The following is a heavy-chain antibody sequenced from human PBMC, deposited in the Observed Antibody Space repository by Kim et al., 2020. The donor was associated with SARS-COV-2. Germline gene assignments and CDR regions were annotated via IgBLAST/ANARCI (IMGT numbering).Heavy chain of an antibody. V-gene: IGHV3-30*04. CDR2: ISYDGSNK. D-gene: IGHD1-26*01. J-gene: IGHJ4*02. Sequence: GESLRLSCAASGFTFSSYAMHWVRQAPGKGLEWVAVISYDGSNKYYADSVKGRFTISRDNSKNTLYLQMNSLRAEDTAVYYCARDLRYSGSYHYFDYWGQGTLVTVSS. CDR1: GFTFSSYA. CDR3: ARDLRYSGSYHYFDY.